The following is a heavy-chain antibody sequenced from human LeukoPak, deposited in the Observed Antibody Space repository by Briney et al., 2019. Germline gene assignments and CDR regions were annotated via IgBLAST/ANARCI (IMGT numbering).Heavy chain of an antibody. J-gene: IGHJ4*02. D-gene: IGHD7-27*01. CDR3: SRDLLGMAGY. CDR2: INADGSGA. CDR1: GFGFSYYW. Sequence: QPGGSLRLSCEASGFGFSYYWMSWVRQAPGKGLEWVSRINADGSGATYADSVKGRVTISRDNAKNTLYLQVNSLRADDTAVYYCSRDLLGMAGYWGQGTQVTVSS. V-gene: IGHV3-74*03.